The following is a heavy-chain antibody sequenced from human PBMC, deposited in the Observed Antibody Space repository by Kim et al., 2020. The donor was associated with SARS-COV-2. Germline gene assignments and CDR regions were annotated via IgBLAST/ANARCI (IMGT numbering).Heavy chain of an antibody. CDR3: ARDISGVGSSDWYDVFYY. CDR1: GYTFTSYG. J-gene: IGHJ4*02. Sequence: ASVKVSCKASGYTFTSYGISWVRQAPGQGLEWMGWISGNNGNTKYAQKRQGRVTMTTDTSTNTAYMELRSLSSDDKAVDYCARDISGVGSSDWYDVFYYWGPGA. D-gene: IGHD6-19*01. V-gene: IGHV1-18*01. CDR2: ISGNNGNT.